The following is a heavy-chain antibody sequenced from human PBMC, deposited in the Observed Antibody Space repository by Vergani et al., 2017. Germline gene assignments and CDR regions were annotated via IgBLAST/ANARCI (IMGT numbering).Heavy chain of an antibody. D-gene: IGHD4-23*01. CDR2: INHSGST. Sequence: QVQLQESGPGLVKPSETLSLTCAVYGGSFSGYYWSWIRQPPGKGLEWIGEINHSGSTNYNPSLKSRVTISVDTSKNQFSLKLSSVTAEDTAVYYCAREGYGGNSATFDIWGQGTMVTVSS. CDR3: AREGYGGNSATFDI. J-gene: IGHJ3*02. CDR1: GGSFSGYY. V-gene: IGHV4-34*01.